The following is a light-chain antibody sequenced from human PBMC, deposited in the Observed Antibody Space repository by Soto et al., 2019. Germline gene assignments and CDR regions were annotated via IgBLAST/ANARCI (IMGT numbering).Light chain of an antibody. CDR3: QPTYSAPFT. CDR1: QNIHTY. J-gene: IGKJ3*01. V-gene: IGKV1-39*01. Sequence: DIQMTQSPYSLSAAVGARVTIACRARQNIHTYLNWYQQKPGKAPKLLIFDAASLQNGDPSRFSVGGSMTDFTLTITSLQPESCAKYYCQPTYSAPFTVGPGTMVYIK. CDR2: DAA.